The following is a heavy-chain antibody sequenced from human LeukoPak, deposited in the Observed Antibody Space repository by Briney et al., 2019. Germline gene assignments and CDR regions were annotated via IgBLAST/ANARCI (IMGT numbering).Heavy chain of an antibody. CDR2: IKQDGSEI. V-gene: IGHV3-7*01. CDR1: VVSFSNFW. Sequence: GGSLTLSRAPSVVSFSNFWIWWVCPAPGRGGGWVANIKQDGSEIYYVDSVKGRFTISRDNAKNSLYLQMISLRAEDTAVYYCATRAYCGGDCYSYDHWGQGTLVTVSS. J-gene: IGHJ4*02. CDR3: ATRAYCGGDCYSYDH. D-gene: IGHD2-21*02.